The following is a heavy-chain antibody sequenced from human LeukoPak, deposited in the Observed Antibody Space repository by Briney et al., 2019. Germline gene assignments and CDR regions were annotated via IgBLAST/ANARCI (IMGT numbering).Heavy chain of an antibody. V-gene: IGHV5-51*01. CDR2: IYPGDSDT. Sequence: GESLKISCKGFGYSLTSYWIAWVRQMPGKGLEWMGIIYPGDSDTRYSPSFQGQVTISADKSISTAHLQWSSLKASDTAMYYCARSGVATAGNAFDIWGQGTMVTVSS. CDR3: ARSGVATAGNAFDI. J-gene: IGHJ3*02. CDR1: GYSLTSYW. D-gene: IGHD6-13*01.